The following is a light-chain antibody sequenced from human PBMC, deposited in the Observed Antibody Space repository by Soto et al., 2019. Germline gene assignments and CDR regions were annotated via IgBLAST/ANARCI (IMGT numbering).Light chain of an antibody. J-gene: IGKJ3*01. CDR1: QSFSSN. CDR3: QQYYNWPFT. Sequence: EIVMTQSPSTLSVSPGERATLSCRASQSFSSNLAWYQQKPGQAPRLLIYGASTRATGIPARFSGSGSGTEFTLTISSLQSEDFAVYYCQQYYNWPFTFGPGTKVDIK. CDR2: GAS. V-gene: IGKV3-15*01.